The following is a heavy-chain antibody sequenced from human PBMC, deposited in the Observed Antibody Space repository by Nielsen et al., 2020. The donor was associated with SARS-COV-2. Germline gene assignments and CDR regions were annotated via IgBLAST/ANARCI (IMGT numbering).Heavy chain of an antibody. CDR2: IYYSGST. Sequence: LRLSCTVSGGSISSGGYYWSWIRQHPGKGLEWIGYIYYSGSTYYNPSLKSRVTISVDTSKNQFSLKLSSVTAADTAVYYCVSIAVTTHAFDIWGQGAMVTVSS. CDR3: VSIAVTTHAFDI. CDR1: GGSISSGGYY. V-gene: IGHV4-31*03. J-gene: IGHJ3*02. D-gene: IGHD4-17*01.